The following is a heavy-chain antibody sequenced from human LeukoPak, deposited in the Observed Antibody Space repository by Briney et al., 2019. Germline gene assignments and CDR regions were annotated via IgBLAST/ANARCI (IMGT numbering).Heavy chain of an antibody. V-gene: IGHV3-23*01. CDR2: ISGSGGST. J-gene: IGHJ4*02. D-gene: IGHD2-2*01. Sequence: GGSLRLSCAASGFTFSSYAMSWVRQAPGKGLEWVSAISGSGGSTYYADSVKGRFTIPRDNSKNTLYLQMNSLRAEDTAVYYCAKDKNALCSITCRSEFDYWGQGTPVTVSS. CDR3: AKDKNALCSITCRSEFDY. CDR1: GFTFSSYA.